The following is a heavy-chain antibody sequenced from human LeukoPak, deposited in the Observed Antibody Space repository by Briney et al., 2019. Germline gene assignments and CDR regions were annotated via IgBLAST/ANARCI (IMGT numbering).Heavy chain of an antibody. D-gene: IGHD6-13*01. CDR1: DDSISNFY. Sequence: SETLSLTCTVSDDSISNFYWSWIRQSPGKGLEWIGFAHYSGNTYYNPSLTSRVTMSLDTSENQFSLKLTSMTAADSAVYYCARRQRSSWYFDYWGQGTQVTVSS. CDR3: ARRQRSSWYFDY. V-gene: IGHV4-59*08. J-gene: IGHJ4*02. CDR2: AHYSGNT.